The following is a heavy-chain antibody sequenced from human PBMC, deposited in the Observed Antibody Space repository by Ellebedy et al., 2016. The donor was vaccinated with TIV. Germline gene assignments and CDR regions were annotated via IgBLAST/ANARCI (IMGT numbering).Heavy chain of an antibody. CDR1: GFTFSSYA. V-gene: IGHV3-23*01. D-gene: IGHD3-22*01. Sequence: GESLKISCAASGFTFSSYAMSWVRQAPGKGLAWVSTISNTGGRTYYADSVEGRFTISRDNSKKTLYLQMNSLRAEDTAVYYCAKGRGGGSDSSAPRYYFDYWGLGTLVTVSS. CDR2: ISNTGGRT. CDR3: AKGRGGGSDSSAPRYYFDY. J-gene: IGHJ4*02.